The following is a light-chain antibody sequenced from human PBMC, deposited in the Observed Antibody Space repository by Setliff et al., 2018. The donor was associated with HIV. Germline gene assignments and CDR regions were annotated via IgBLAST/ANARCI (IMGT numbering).Light chain of an antibody. Sequence: QSVLTQPASVSGSPGQSITISCTGSSSDVGTYDYVSWYQQHPGKAPKLLIYDVSERPSGVSRHFSGSESGNTASLTISGLQVEDEGDYYCASYTGTSTPYVFGSGTKGTVL. CDR3: ASYTGTSTPYV. J-gene: IGLJ1*01. CDR1: SSDVGTYDY. V-gene: IGLV2-14*03. CDR2: DVS.